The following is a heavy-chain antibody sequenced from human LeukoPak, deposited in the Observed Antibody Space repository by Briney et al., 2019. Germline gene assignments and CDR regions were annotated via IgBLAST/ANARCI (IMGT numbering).Heavy chain of an antibody. CDR2: IFGFGGST. J-gene: IGHJ4*02. D-gene: IGHD3-22*01. Sequence: PGGALRLSCAASGFTFGSYAISWVRQAPGRGGEWVSAIFGFGGSTYYADSAKGRFTISRDNSKNTLYLQMYTLRAADTALYYSAKEPTSYYYARSGYNDAKSYYSGQGTLVTVS. CDR1: GFTFGSYA. CDR3: AKEPTSYYYARSGYNDAKSYY. V-gene: IGHV3-23*01.